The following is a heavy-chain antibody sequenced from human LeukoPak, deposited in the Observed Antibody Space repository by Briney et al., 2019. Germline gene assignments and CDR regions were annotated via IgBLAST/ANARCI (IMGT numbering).Heavy chain of an antibody. J-gene: IGHJ6*03. V-gene: IGHV3-30*02. CDR3: ARDMVGGFYYMDV. CDR1: GFTFSSHG. CDR2: IRFDGSSI. Sequence: PGGSLRLSCAASGFTFSSHGMHWVRQAPGKGLEWVAFIRFDGSSIYYGDSAKGRFTISRDNSKNTLFLQMNSLRAQDTAVYYCARDMVGGFYYMDVWGKGTTVTVSS. D-gene: IGHD2-15*01.